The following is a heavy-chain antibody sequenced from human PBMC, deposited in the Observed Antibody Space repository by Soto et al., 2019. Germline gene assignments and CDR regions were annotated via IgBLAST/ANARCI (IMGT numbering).Heavy chain of an antibody. V-gene: IGHV1-69*02. Sequence: QVQLVQSGAEVKKPGSSVKVSCKASGGTFSSYTISWVRQAPGQGLEWMGRIIPILGIANYAQKFQGRVTLTADKSTSTAYMELSSLRSEDTAVYYCARFRQQPPPGGADWGQGNLVTVSS. CDR3: ARFRQQPPPGGAD. J-gene: IGHJ4*02. CDR1: GGTFSSYT. CDR2: IIPILGIA. D-gene: IGHD6-13*01.